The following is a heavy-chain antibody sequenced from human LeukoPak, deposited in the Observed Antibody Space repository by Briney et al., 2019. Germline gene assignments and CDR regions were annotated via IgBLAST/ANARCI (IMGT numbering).Heavy chain of an antibody. CDR1: GGSISSSSYF. V-gene: IGHV4-39*01. D-gene: IGHD2-15*01. CDR2: IYYSGST. J-gene: IGHJ6*03. Sequence: SETLSLTCTVSGGSISSSSYFWGWIRQPPGKGLEWIGNIYYSGSTYYNPSLKSRVTISVDTSKNQFSLKLSSVTAADTAVYYCARHWWDYYYMDVWGKGTTVTISS. CDR3: ARHWWDYYYMDV.